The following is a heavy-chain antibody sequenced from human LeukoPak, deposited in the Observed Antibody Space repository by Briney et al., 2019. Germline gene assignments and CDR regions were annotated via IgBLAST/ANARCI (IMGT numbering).Heavy chain of an antibody. CDR3: ASVVGGYYPPVEAFDI. CDR1: GFTFSSCW. D-gene: IGHD3-3*01. J-gene: IGHJ3*02. CDR2: INNDGSST. Sequence: GGSLRLSCAASGFTFSSCWMHWVRQAPGKGLVWVSRINNDGSSTSYADSVKGRFTISRDNAKNTLYLAMNSLRDEDAAVYYCASVVGGYYPPVEAFDIWGQGTMVTVSS. V-gene: IGHV3-74*01.